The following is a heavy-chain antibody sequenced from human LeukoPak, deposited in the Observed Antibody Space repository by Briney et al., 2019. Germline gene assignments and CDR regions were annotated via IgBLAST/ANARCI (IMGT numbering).Heavy chain of an antibody. D-gene: IGHD5-12*01. CDR3: VKESARVATSPFDY. V-gene: IGHV3-9*01. CDR2: ISWNSGSI. CDR1: GFTFDDYA. J-gene: IGHJ4*02. Sequence: GGSLRLSCAASGFTFDDYAMHWVRQAPGKGLEWGSGISWNSGSIGYADSVKGRFTIYRDNAKNSLYLQMNSLRAEDTALYYCVKESARVATSPFDYWGQGTLVTVSS.